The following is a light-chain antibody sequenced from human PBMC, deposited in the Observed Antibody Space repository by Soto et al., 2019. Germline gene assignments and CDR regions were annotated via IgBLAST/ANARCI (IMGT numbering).Light chain of an antibody. Sequence: DTVMTQSPDSLALSLGERATINCKSSQIVLYGSKNYLAWYQQKPGQPPSLLVYWASTRESGVPDRFSGSGSGTDFTLTISRLQAEDVAVYYCQQYHSSPFTFGGGTKVDI. CDR3: QQYHSSPFT. J-gene: IGKJ4*01. CDR1: QIVLYGSKNY. CDR2: WAS. V-gene: IGKV4-1*01.